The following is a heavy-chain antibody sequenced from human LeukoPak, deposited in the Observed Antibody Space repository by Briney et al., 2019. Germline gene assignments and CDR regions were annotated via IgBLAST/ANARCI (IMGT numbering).Heavy chain of an antibody. CDR1: GGSISSGSYY. D-gene: IGHD3-22*01. Sequence: PSETLSLTCTVSGGSISSGSYYWSWIRQPAGKGLEWIGRIYTSGSTNYNPSLKSRVTISVDTSKNQFSLKLSSVTAADTAVYYCARDRDYYDSSGYNGAGWFDPWGQGTLVTVSS. V-gene: IGHV4-61*02. CDR3: ARDRDYYDSSGYNGAGWFDP. J-gene: IGHJ5*02. CDR2: IYTSGST.